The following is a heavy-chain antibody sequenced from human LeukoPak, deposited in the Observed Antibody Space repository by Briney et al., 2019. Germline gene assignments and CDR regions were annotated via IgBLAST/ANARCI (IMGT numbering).Heavy chain of an antibody. V-gene: IGHV4-59*01. Sequence: SETLSLTCTVSGGSISGYYWSWIRQPPGKGLEWIGYIYYSGSTNYNPSLKSRVTISVDTSKNQFSLKLSSVTAADTAVYYCAGGFPSTHNWFDPWGQGTLVTVSS. D-gene: IGHD3-10*01. J-gene: IGHJ5*02. CDR1: GGSISGYY. CDR3: AGGFPSTHNWFDP. CDR2: IYYSGST.